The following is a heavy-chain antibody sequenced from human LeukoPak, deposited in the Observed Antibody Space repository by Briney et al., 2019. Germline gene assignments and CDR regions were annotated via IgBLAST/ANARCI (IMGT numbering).Heavy chain of an antibody. CDR1: GYTFTGYY. CDR3: ARTLPYTYLSFDY. CDR2: INPNSGGT. D-gene: IGHD2/OR15-2a*01. J-gene: IGHJ4*02. Sequence: ASVKVSCKASGYTFTGYYMHWVRQAPGQGLEWMGRINPNSGGTNYAQKFQGRVTMTRDTSISTAYMELSRLRSDDTAVYYCARTLPYTYLSFDYWDQGTLVTVSS. V-gene: IGHV1-2*06.